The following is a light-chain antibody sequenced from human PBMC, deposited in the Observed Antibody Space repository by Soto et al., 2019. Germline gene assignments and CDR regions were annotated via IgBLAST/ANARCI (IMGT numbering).Light chain of an antibody. CDR3: QQYGSSPNT. CDR1: QSVGSSN. CDR2: GAS. J-gene: IGKJ2*01. Sequence: EIVLTQSPATLSLSPGERATLSCRASQSVGSSNLAWYQQKPGQAPRLLIYGASSRATGIPDRFSGSGSGTDFTLTISRLEPEDFAVYYCQQYGSSPNTFGQGTKLEIK. V-gene: IGKV3-20*01.